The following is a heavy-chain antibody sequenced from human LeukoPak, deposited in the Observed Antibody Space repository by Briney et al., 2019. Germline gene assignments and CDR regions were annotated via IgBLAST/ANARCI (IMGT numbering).Heavy chain of an antibody. CDR1: GYTFTSYG. CDR3: ARDKFPPLEQAFDI. V-gene: IGHV1-18*01. CDR2: ISAYNGNT. Sequence: ASVKVSCKASGYTFTSYGISWVRQAPGQGLEWMGWISAYNGNTNYAQKLQGRVTMTTDTSTSTAYMELRSLRSDDTAVYYCARDKFPPLEQAFDIWGQGTMVTVSS. J-gene: IGHJ3*02. D-gene: IGHD1/OR15-1a*01.